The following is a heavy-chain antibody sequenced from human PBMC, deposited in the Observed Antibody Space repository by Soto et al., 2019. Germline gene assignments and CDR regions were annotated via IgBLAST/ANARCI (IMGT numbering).Heavy chain of an antibody. D-gene: IGHD6-6*01. CDR2: TTPIFGTA. V-gene: IGHV1-69*06. J-gene: IGHJ6*02. Sequence: QVQLVQSGAEVKKPGSSVKVSCKASGGTFSTYAISWVRQAPGQGLEWMGGTTPIFGTANYEQKLQGGVKISADKSTSTAYMELSSLRSEDTAVYYCASDICAIAARPTYYYGMDVWGQGNTVTFAS. CDR3: ASDICAIAARPTYYYGMDV. CDR1: GGTFSTYA.